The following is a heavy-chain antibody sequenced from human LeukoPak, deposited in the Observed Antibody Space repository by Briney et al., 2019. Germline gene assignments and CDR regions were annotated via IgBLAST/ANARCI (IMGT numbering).Heavy chain of an antibody. CDR2: VSGSGGST. CDR3: PKLPYCSSTSCPPDDY. J-gene: IGHJ4*02. D-gene: IGHD2-2*01. Sequence: PGGSLRLSCAASGFTFSSYGMSWVRQAPGKGLEWVSAVSGSGGSTYYADSVKGRFNISRDNSKNTLNLQMNSLRAEDKAVYYCPKLPYCSSTSCPPDDYWGQGTLATVSS. V-gene: IGHV3-23*01. CDR1: GFTFSSYG.